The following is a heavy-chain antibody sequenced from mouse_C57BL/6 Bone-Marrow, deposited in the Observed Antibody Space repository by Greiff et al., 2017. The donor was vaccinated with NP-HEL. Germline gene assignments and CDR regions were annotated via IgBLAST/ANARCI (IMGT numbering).Heavy chain of an antibody. CDR1: GFTFSDYG. J-gene: IGHJ2*01. Sequence: EVKLVESGGGLVKPGGSLKLSCAASGFTFSDYGMHWVRQAPEKGLEWVAYISSGSSTIYYADTVKGRFTISRDNAKNTLFLQMTSLRSEDTAMYYCARGMRSSSYFDYWGQGTTLTVSS. CDR2: ISSGSSTI. D-gene: IGHD1-1*01. CDR3: ARGMRSSSYFDY. V-gene: IGHV5-17*01.